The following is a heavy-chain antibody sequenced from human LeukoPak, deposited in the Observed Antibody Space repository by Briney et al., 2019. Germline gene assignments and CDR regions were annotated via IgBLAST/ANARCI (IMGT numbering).Heavy chain of an antibody. Sequence: SETLSLTCTVPGVSISGVGYYWGWLRQPPGKRLVWIGSISYGGSTYYNPSLKSRVFIYVDMSKNQVSLKLSSVTAADTALYYCAGYYYDSSGYFGCGQGTLVTVSS. J-gene: IGHJ4*02. CDR2: ISYGGST. V-gene: IGHV4-39*01. CDR1: GVSISGVGYY. D-gene: IGHD3-22*01. CDR3: AGYYYDSSGYFG.